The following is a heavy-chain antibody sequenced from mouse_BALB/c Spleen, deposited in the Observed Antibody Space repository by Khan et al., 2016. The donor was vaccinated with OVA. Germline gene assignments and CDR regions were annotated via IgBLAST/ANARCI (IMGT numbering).Heavy chain of an antibody. V-gene: IGHV1S136*01. CDR2: INPYNDGT. D-gene: IGHD2-4*01. J-gene: IGHJ3*01. Sequence: VQLQQSGPELVKPGASVKMSCKASGYTYTSYVMHWVKQKPGQGPEWIGYINPYNDGTKYDEKFKGKATLISDKSSSTAYMELSSLTSEDSAVYYCARGGITTGFAYWGQGTLVTVSA. CDR1: GYTYTSYV. CDR3: ARGGITTGFAY.